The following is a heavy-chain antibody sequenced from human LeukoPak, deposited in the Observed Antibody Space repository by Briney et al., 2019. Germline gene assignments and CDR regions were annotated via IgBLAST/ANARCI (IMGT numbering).Heavy chain of an antibody. V-gene: IGHV1-69*05. CDR3: ARREPGGPFDY. Sequence: GSSVKVSCKASGGTFSSYVISWVRQAPGQGLEWMGGIIPIFATANYAQKFQGRVTITTDESTSTAYMELSSLRSEDTAVYYCARREPGGPFDYWGQGALVTVSS. CDR1: GGTFSSYV. CDR2: IIPIFATA. J-gene: IGHJ4*02. D-gene: IGHD1-14*01.